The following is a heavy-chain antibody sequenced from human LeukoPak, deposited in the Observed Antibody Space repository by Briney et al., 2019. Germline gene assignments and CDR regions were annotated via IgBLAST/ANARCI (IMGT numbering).Heavy chain of an antibody. CDR3: ATDFYDST. V-gene: IGHV3-15*07. D-gene: IGHD3-22*01. J-gene: IGHJ5*02. Sequence: GGSLRLSCATSGFTFSNVWMNWVRQAPGKGLEWVGRIRSNSDGGTIDYAAPVKGRFTLSRDDSKTTLYLQMNSLQTEDTAVYYCATDFYDSTWGQGTLVTVSS. CDR1: GFTFSNVW. CDR2: IRSNSDGGTI.